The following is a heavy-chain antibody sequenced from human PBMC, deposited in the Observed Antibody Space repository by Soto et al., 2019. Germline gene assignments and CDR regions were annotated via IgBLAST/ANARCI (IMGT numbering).Heavy chain of an antibody. D-gene: IGHD6-19*01. Sequence: QVQLVESGGGVVQPGRSLRLSCAASGFTFSRYGMHWVRQAPGKGLEWAAVISYDGSNKYYADSVKGRFTISRDNAKNTLYLQMNSLRAEDTAVYYCATYSSGWPFDYWGQGTLVTVSS. J-gene: IGHJ4*02. V-gene: IGHV3-30*03. CDR3: ATYSSGWPFDY. CDR1: GFTFSRYG. CDR2: ISYDGSNK.